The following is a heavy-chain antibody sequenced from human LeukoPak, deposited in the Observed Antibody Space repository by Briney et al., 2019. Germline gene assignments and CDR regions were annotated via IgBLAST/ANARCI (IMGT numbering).Heavy chain of an antibody. Sequence: GGSLRLSCAASGFTFSSYAMHWVRRAPGKGLEWVAVISYDGSNKYYADSVKGRFTISRDNSKNTLYLQMNSLRAEDTAVYYCARGGATYYFDYWGQGTLVTVSS. CDR2: ISYDGSNK. D-gene: IGHD1-26*01. CDR3: ARGGATYYFDY. J-gene: IGHJ4*02. V-gene: IGHV3-30-3*01. CDR1: GFTFSSYA.